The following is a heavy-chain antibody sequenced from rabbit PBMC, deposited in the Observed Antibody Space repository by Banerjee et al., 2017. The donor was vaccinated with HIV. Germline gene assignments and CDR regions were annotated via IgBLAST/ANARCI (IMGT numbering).Heavy chain of an antibody. Sequence: QEQLVESGGGLVQPEGSLTPTCKASGFSFSDRDVMRWVRQAPGKGLEWIACINASTGKPVYATWASGRFTISRTSSTTVTLRMTSLTAADRATYFCARDLVGVIGWNFYLWGQGTLVTVS. CDR2: INASTGKP. V-gene: IGHV1S45*01. CDR3: ARDLVGVIGWNFYL. CDR1: GFSFSDRDV. J-gene: IGHJ4*01. D-gene: IGHD1-1*01.